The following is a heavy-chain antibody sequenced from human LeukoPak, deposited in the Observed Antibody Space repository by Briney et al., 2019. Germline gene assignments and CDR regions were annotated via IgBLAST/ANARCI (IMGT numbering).Heavy chain of an antibody. V-gene: IGHV3-30*02. J-gene: IGHJ4*02. CDR3: AKGELIAVVGTHYFDY. D-gene: IGHD3-22*01. CDR2: IRYDGSNK. Sequence: GGSLRLSCAASGFTFSSYGMHWVRQAPGKGLEWVAFIRYDGSNKYYADSVKGRFTISRDNSKNTLYLQMNSLRAEDTAVYYCAKGELIAVVGTHYFDYWGQGALVTVSS. CDR1: GFTFSSYG.